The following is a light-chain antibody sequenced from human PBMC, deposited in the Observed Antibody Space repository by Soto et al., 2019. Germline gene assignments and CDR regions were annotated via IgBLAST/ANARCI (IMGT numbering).Light chain of an antibody. CDR3: CSSTSSTSAV. CDR2: EVS. V-gene: IGLV2-14*01. Sequence: QSALTQPASVSGSPGQSITISCTGTSSDVGRYNYVSWFQQHPGKAPKLMIFEVSTRPSGVSNPYSGSKSGNTASLTISGLQIEDEADYYCCSSTSSTSAVFGGGTKLTVL. J-gene: IGLJ2*01. CDR1: SSDVGRYNY.